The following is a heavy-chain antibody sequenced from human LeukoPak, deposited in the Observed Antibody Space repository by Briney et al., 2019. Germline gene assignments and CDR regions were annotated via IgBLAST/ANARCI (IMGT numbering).Heavy chain of an antibody. CDR1: GFTFSDYY. J-gene: IGHJ4*02. Sequence: GGSLRLSCAASGFTFSDYYMTWIRQAPGKGLEWVSYISSSGTTIYYADSVKGRFTISRDNAKNSLYLQMNSLRAEDTAVYYCARGDCISTSCSSEHFAYWGQGTLVTVSS. D-gene: IGHD2-2*01. CDR2: ISSSGTTI. CDR3: ARGDCISTSCSSEHFAY. V-gene: IGHV3-11*01.